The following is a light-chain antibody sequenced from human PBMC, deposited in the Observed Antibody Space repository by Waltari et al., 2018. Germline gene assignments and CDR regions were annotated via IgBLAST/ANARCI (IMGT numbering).Light chain of an antibody. Sequence: QSALTQPRSVSGSPGQSVTISCTGTSSDVGGYNYVSWYQQHPGKVPKLLIYDVHKQPSGVPDRLSGSKSCNTASLTISGLQADDEADYYCCSYAGGFTYVFGTGTKVTVL. V-gene: IGLV2-11*01. CDR3: CSYAGGFTYV. J-gene: IGLJ1*01. CDR1: SSDVGGYNY. CDR2: DVH.